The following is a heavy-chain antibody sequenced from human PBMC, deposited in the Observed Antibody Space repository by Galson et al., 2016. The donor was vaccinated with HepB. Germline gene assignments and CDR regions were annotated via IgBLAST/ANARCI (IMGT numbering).Heavy chain of an antibody. J-gene: IGHJ5*02. CDR1: TSYY. CDR3: ARDRNTIFGVVMGWFDP. CDR2: INPSDGST. Sequence: TSYYMHWVRQAPGQGLEWMGIINPSDGSTSYAQKFQGRVTMTRDTSTSTVYMELSSLRSEDTAVYYCARDRNTIFGVVMGWFDPWGQGALATVSS. D-gene: IGHD3-3*01. V-gene: IGHV1-46*01.